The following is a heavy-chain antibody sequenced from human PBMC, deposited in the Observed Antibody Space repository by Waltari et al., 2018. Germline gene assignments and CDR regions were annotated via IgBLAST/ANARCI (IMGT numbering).Heavy chain of an antibody. CDR2: IFSGGST. Sequence: EVQLVESGGGLVQPGGSLRLSCAASGFTVSRNYMSWVRQAPGKGLEWVSIIFSGGSTDYADSVKGRFTISRDPSKNTLYLEMNSLRVEDTAVYYCARGLLSGYYSFDYWGQGTLVTVSS. J-gene: IGHJ4*02. D-gene: IGHD3-22*01. V-gene: IGHV3-66*02. CDR1: GFTVSRNY. CDR3: ARGLLSGYYSFDY.